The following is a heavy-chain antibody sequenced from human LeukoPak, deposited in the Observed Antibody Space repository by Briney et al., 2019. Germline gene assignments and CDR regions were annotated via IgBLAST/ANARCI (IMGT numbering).Heavy chain of an antibody. J-gene: IGHJ6*03. CDR2: INPNSGGT. D-gene: IGHD6-6*01. Sequence: ASVKVSCKASGYTFTGYYMHWVRQAPGQGLEWMGWINPNSGGTNYAQKFQGRVTMTRDTSISTAYMELSRLRSDDTAVYYCARVGSIAARPTYYMDVWGKGTTVTVSS. CDR1: GYTFTGYY. CDR3: ARVGSIAARPTYYMDV. V-gene: IGHV1-2*02.